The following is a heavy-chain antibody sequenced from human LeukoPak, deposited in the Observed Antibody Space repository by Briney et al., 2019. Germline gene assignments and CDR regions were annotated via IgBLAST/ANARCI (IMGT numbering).Heavy chain of an antibody. Sequence: LRLSCAPSGFTSRSFGMHTGREAPGTGLGWVAVIWYDGSNKYYADPVKGRFTISRDNSKNTLYLEMNSVRAEDTAVYYCATEMVGSFDYWGQGTLVTVSS. D-gene: IGHD2-8*01. CDR1: GFTSRSFG. V-gene: IGHV3-33*01. CDR3: ATEMVGSFDY. J-gene: IGHJ4*02. CDR2: IWYDGSNK.